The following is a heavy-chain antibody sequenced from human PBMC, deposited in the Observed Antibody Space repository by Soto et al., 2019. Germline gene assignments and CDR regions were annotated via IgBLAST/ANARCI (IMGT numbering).Heavy chain of an antibody. CDR3: ARSRYSGYDSLDY. CDR1: GGSISSYY. Sequence: PSETLSLTCTVSGGSISSYYWSWIRQPPGKGLEWIGYIYYSGSTNYNPSLKSRVTISVDTSKNQFSLKLSSVTAADTAVYYCARSRYSGYDSLDYWGQGTPVTVSS. D-gene: IGHD5-12*01. V-gene: IGHV4-59*08. CDR2: IYYSGST. J-gene: IGHJ4*02.